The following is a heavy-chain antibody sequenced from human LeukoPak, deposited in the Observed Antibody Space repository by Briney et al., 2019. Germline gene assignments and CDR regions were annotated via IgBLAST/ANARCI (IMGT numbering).Heavy chain of an antibody. CDR2: IYYSGST. CDR1: GGSISSYY. D-gene: IGHD3-10*02. CDR3: ARLFGGYVDY. J-gene: IGHJ4*02. Sequence: SETLSLTCTVSGGSISSYYWGWIRQPPGKGLEWIGSIYYSGSTYYNPSLKSRVTISVDTSKNQFSLKLSSVTAADTAVYYCARLFGGYVDYWGQGTLVTVSS. V-gene: IGHV4-39*01.